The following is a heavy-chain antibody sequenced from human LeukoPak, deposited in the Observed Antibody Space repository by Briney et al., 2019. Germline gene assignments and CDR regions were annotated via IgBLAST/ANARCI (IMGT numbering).Heavy chain of an antibody. CDR2: IYTSGST. V-gene: IGHV4-4*07. CDR1: GGSITYYY. Sequence: PSETLSLTCTVSGGSITYYYWSWIRQPAGKALEWIGRIYTSGSTDYKPSLKSRVTMSLDTSKNQLSLELSSVTAADTAVYYCARGISGTTGWPIKYYFDFWGQGTPVTVSS. CDR3: ARGISGTTGWPIKYYFDF. D-gene: IGHD1-7*01. J-gene: IGHJ4*02.